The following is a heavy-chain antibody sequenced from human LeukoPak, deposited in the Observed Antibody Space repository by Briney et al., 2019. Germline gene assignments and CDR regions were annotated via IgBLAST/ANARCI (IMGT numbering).Heavy chain of an antibody. CDR2: INPNSGGT. CDR1: GYTFTGNY. CDR3: AREKYYDSSGTSDY. D-gene: IGHD3-22*01. V-gene: IGHV1-2*02. J-gene: IGHJ4*02. Sequence: ASVKVSCKASGYTFTGNYMHWVRQAPGQGLEWMGWINPNSGGTNYAQKFQGRVTMTRDTSISTAYKELSRLIFDDTAVYYCAREKYYDSSGTSDYWGQGTLVTVSS.